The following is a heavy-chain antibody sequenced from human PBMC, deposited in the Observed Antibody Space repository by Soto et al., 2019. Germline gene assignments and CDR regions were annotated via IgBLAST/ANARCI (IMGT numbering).Heavy chain of an antibody. CDR2: IYYSGNT. Sequence: PSETLSLTCTVSGGSISSGGYYWSWIRQHPGKGLEWIGYIYYSGNTYYNPSLKSRLIISIDTSKNQFSLQVGSVTAADTAVYYCASSSLYGRDVWGQGTTVTLS. CDR3: ASSSLYGRDV. CDR1: GGSISSGGYY. J-gene: IGHJ6*02. V-gene: IGHV4-30-4*08.